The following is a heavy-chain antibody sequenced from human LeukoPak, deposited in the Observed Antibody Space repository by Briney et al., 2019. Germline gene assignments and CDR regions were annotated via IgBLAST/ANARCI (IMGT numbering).Heavy chain of an antibody. V-gene: IGHV1-18*01. Sequence: ASVKVSCKASGYIFTSYGIIWVRQAPGQGLEWMGWISAYNGNTNYAQKLQGRVTMTTDTSTSTAYMELRSLRSDDTAVYYCARDIVVVPAAIRYYYYYYMDVWGKGTTVTVSS. J-gene: IGHJ6*03. D-gene: IGHD2-2*02. CDR2: ISAYNGNT. CDR3: ARDIVVVPAAIRYYYYYYMDV. CDR1: GYIFTSYG.